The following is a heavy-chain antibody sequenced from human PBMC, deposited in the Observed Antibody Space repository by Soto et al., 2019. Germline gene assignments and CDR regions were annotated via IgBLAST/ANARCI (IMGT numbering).Heavy chain of an antibody. Sequence: ASLKVSCKASGYTFTGYYMHWVRQAPGQGLEWMGWINPNSGGTNYAQKFQGWVTMTRDTSISTAYMELSRLRSDDTAVYYCARDQQQWLDAGDYYYYYGMDVWGQGTTVTVSS. CDR1: GYTFTGYY. J-gene: IGHJ6*02. CDR3: ARDQQQWLDAGDYYYYYGMDV. D-gene: IGHD6-19*01. CDR2: INPNSGGT. V-gene: IGHV1-2*04.